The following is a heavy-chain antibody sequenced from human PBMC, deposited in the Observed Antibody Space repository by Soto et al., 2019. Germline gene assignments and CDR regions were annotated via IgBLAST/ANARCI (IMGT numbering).Heavy chain of an antibody. Sequence: PSETLSLTCLVSGQNIKTNYWWAWVRQSPGKGLEWIGEIYHSGSAIYTPSLKNRVTLSLDGSKNEFSLKLSSVTAADTAVYYCARGGGWIDAFDIWAKGQWSPSPQ. D-gene: IGHD5-12*01. CDR3: ARGGGWIDAFDI. CDR2: IYHSGSA. CDR1: GQNIKTNYW. V-gene: IGHV4-4*02. J-gene: IGHJ3*02.